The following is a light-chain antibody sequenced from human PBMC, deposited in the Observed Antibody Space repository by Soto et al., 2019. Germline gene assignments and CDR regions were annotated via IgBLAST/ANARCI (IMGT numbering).Light chain of an antibody. CDR3: QQYNNWWT. CDR1: QSVDSN. Sequence: EILMTQAPATLSVSPGERANLSCRASQSVDSNLAWYQQKPGQAPRLLIYGASTRATGISARFSGSGSGTEFTLTISSMQSEDFVVYYCQQYNNWWTFGQGTKVEI. J-gene: IGKJ1*01. V-gene: IGKV3-15*01. CDR2: GAS.